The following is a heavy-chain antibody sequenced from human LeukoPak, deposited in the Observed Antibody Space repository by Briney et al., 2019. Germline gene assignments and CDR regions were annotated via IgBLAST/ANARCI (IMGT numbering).Heavy chain of an antibody. CDR2: ISSSSSYI. D-gene: IGHD3-10*01. V-gene: IGHV3-21*01. J-gene: IGHJ4*02. CDR3: ARGGAHYYGSGGDY. Sequence: GGSLRLSCAASGFTFSSYSMNWVRQAPGKGLEWVSSISSSSSYIYYADSVKGRFTISRDNAKNSLYLQMNSLRAEDTAVYYCARGGAHYYGSGGDYWGQGTLVTVSS. CDR1: GFTFSSYS.